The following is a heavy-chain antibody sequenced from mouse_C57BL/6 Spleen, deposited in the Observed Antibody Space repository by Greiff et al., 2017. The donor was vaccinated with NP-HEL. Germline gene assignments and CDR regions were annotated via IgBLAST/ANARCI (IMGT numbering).Heavy chain of an antibody. D-gene: IGHD1-1*01. J-gene: IGHJ2*01. CDR2: IYPGDGDT. V-gene: IGHV1-82*01. Sequence: VQLQQSGPELVKPGASVKISCKASGYAFSSSWMNWVKQRPGKGLEWIGRIYPGDGDTNYNGKFKGKATLTADKSSSTAYMQLSSLTSEDSAVYFCARGGGSIYYFDYWGQGTTLTVSS. CDR3: ARGGGSIYYFDY. CDR1: GYAFSSSW.